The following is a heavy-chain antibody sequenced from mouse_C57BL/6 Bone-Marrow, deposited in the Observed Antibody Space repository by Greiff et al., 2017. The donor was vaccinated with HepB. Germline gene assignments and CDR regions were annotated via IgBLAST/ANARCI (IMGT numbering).Heavy chain of an antibody. D-gene: IGHD1-1*01. CDR1: GYTFTNYW. J-gene: IGHJ2*01. V-gene: IGHV1-63*01. Sequence: QVQLQQSGAELVRPGPSVKMSCKASGYTFTNYWIGWAKQRPGHGLEWIGDIYPGGGYPNYNEKFKGKATLTADKSSSTAYMQFSSLTSEDSAIYYCARKSPYYYGSSYVDYWGQGTTLTVSS. CDR2: IYPGGGYP. CDR3: ARKSPYYYGSSYVDY.